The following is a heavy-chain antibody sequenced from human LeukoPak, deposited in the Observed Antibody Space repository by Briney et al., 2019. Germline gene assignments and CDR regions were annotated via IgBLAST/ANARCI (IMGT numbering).Heavy chain of an antibody. CDR1: GFTFSSYW. J-gene: IGHJ3*02. CDR3: ARVLVRGVIRLADAFDI. CDR2: IKQDGSEK. D-gene: IGHD3-10*01. Sequence: GGSLRLSCAASGFTFSSYWMSWVRQAPGKGLEWVANIKQDGSEKYYVDSVKGRFTISRDNAKNSLYLQMNSLRAEDTAVYYCARVLVRGVIRLADAFDIWGQGTMVTVSS. V-gene: IGHV3-7*03.